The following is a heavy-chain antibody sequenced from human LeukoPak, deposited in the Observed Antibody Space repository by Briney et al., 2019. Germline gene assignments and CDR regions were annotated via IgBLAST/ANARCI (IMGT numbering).Heavy chain of an antibody. J-gene: IGHJ5*02. CDR1: GGSISSHY. CDR2: IYYSGST. V-gene: IGHV4-59*11. CDR3: AREGTRWADENWFDP. Sequence: PSETLSLTCTVSGGSISSHYWSWIRQPPGKGLEWIGYIYYSGSTNYNPSLKSRVTISVDTSKNQFSLKLSSVTAADTAVYYCAREGTRWADENWFDPWGQGSLVIVSS. D-gene: IGHD1-26*01.